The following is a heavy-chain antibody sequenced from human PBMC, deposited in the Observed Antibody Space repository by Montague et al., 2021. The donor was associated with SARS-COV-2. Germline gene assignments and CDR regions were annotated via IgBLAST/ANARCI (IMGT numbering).Heavy chain of an antibody. Sequence: PALMKPTQTLTLTCTFSGFSLSTSGMCVSWIRQPPGKALEWLARIDWDDDKYYSTSLKTRLTISKDTSKNQVVLTMTNMDPVDTATYYCARDHYDILTGYYNWFDPWGQGTLVTVSS. J-gene: IGHJ5*02. V-gene: IGHV2-70*11. D-gene: IGHD3-9*01. CDR1: GFSLSTSGMC. CDR3: ARDHYDILTGYYNWFDP. CDR2: IDWDDDK.